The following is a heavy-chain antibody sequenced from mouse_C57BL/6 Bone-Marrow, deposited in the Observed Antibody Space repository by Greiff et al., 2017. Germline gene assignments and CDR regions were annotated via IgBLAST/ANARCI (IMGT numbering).Heavy chain of an antibody. Sequence: VQLQQPGAELVKPGASVKLSCTASGYTFTSYWITWVQQRPGQGLEWIGDIYPGSGSTNYNEKFKSKATMTVDTSSSTDYMQLSSLTSEDSAFYYCARGSNDLAYWGQGTMVTVSA. CDR2: IYPGSGST. CDR3: ARGSNDLAY. J-gene: IGHJ3*01. CDR1: GYTFTSYW. V-gene: IGHV1-55*01. D-gene: IGHD2-12*01.